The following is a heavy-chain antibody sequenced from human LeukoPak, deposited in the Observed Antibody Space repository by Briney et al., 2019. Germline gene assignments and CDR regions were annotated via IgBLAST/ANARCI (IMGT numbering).Heavy chain of an antibody. V-gene: IGHV3-48*04. CDR1: GFTFSSYG. D-gene: IGHD6-13*01. Sequence: GGSLRLSCAASGFTFSSYGMHWVRQAPGKGLEWVSYISSSGSTIYYADSVKGRFTISRDNAKNSLYLQMNSLRAEDTAVYYCARHSIAAAAFNYWGQGTLVTVSS. J-gene: IGHJ4*02. CDR2: ISSSGSTI. CDR3: ARHSIAAAAFNY.